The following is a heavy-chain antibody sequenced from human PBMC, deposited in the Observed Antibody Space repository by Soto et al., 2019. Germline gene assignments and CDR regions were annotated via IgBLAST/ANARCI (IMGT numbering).Heavy chain of an antibody. CDR3: AKGSMKDGYTD. CDR1: GFTFNYYA. V-gene: IGHV3-23*01. Sequence: GGSLRLSCAASGFTFNYYAMTWVRQAPGKGLEWVSAIGAGGADTYYADSVKGRFTISRDNSRNTVSLQMNSLGAEDTAVYYCAKGSMKDGYTDWGQGTLVTVSS. CDR2: IGAGGADT. J-gene: IGHJ4*02. D-gene: IGHD2-2*02.